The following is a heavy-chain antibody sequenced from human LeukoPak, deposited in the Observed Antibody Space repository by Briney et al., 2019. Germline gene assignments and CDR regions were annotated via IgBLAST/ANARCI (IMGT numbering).Heavy chain of an antibody. CDR2: IYYSGST. CDR3: ARDNGGRPDY. Sequence: PSETLSLTCTVSGGSISSGGYYWSWIRQHPGKGLEWIGCIYYSGSTYYNPSLKSRVTISVDTSKNQFSLKLSSVTAADTAVYYCARDNGGRPDYWGQGTLVTVSS. J-gene: IGHJ4*02. D-gene: IGHD2-8*01. V-gene: IGHV4-31*03. CDR1: GGSISSGGYY.